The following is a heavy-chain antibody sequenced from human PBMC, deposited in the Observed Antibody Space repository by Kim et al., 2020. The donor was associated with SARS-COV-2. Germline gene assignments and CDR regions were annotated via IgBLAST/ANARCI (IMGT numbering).Heavy chain of an antibody. V-gene: IGHV1-18*01. CDR3: ARDGGEVAPTDDY. D-gene: IGHD2-15*01. Sequence: FAQKIQGRVTMATDTSTSTAYMELRSLRSDDTAVYYCARDGGEVAPTDDYWGQGTLVTVSS. J-gene: IGHJ4*02.